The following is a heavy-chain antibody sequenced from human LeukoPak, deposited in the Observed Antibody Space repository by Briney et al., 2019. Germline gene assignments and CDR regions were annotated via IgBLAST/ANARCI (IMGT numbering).Heavy chain of an antibody. CDR2: INPSGGST. CDR3: ATCCRGGSS. D-gene: IGHD3-10*01. V-gene: IGHV1-46*01. J-gene: IGHJ5*02. Sequence: ASVKLSCKASGYTFTSYYVHWVRQAPGQGLEWKGIINPSGGSTSYAQKFQGRVTLTRDTSTSTVYMELSSLRSEDTAVYYCATCCRGGSSWGPGTLVTVSS. CDR1: GYTFTSYY.